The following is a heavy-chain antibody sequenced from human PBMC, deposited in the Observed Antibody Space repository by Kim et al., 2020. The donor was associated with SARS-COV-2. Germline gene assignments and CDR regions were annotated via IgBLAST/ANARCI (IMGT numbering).Heavy chain of an antibody. J-gene: IGHJ3*02. D-gene: IGHD3-22*01. V-gene: IGHV3-48*04. CDR3: ARDGSYYYDSSGYRNDAFDI. CDR2: ISSSGATL. Sequence: GGSLRLSCAASGFTFSSYSMNWVRQAPGKGLEWVSYISSSGATLYYADSEKGRFTISRDSAKNSLYLQMNNLRAEDTAVYYCARDGSYYYDSSGYRNDAFDIWGQGTMVTVSS. CDR1: GFTFSSYS.